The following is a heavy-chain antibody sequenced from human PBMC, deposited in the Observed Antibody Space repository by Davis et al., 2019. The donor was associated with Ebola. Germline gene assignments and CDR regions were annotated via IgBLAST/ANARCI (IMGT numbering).Heavy chain of an antibody. CDR2: IYYSGST. CDR3: ARRNYYYENF. CDR1: GGSISSYY. V-gene: IGHV4-59*08. Sequence: SETLSLTCTVSGGSISSYYWSWIRQPPGKGLEWIGYIYYSGSTNYNPSLKSRVTISVDKSKNQFSLELSSVTAADTAIYYCARRNYYYENFWGQGILVTVSS. J-gene: IGHJ4*02. D-gene: IGHD3-22*01.